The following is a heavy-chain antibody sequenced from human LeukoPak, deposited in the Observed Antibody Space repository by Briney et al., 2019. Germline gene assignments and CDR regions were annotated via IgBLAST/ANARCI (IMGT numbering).Heavy chain of an antibody. D-gene: IGHD3-10*01. V-gene: IGHV4-30-2*01. CDR3: ARSRQASGLFNS. Sequence: SQTLSLTCTVSGYAITSGGFSWNWIRQPPGKGLEWIGCIYDRGPAYYNPSHKSRFTISVDRPKNQFFLNVTSLTAADTAVYYCARSRQASGLFNSWGQGTLVVVSS. CDR2: IYDRGPA. J-gene: IGHJ5*01. CDR1: GYAITSGGFS.